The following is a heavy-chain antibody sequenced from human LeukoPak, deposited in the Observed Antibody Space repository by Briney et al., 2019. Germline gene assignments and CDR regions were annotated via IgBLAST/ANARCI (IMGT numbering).Heavy chain of an antibody. Sequence: ASVKVSCKASGYTFTSYGISWVRQAPGQGLEWMGWISAYNGNTNYAQKLQGRVTMTTDTSTSTAYMELRGLRSDDTAVYYCARTDWSVTHLGMDVWGKGTTVTVSS. D-gene: IGHD2-21*02. CDR3: ARTDWSVTHLGMDV. J-gene: IGHJ6*03. CDR1: GYTFTSYG. CDR2: ISAYNGNT. V-gene: IGHV1-18*01.